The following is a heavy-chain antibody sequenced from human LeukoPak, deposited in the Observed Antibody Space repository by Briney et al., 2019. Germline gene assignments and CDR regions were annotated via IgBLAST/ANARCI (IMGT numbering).Heavy chain of an antibody. CDR2: ISGSGGST. J-gene: IGHJ4*02. D-gene: IGHD6-13*01. CDR1: GFTVSSNY. CDR3: AKDRIAAASGY. Sequence: PGGSLRLSCAASGFTVSSNYMSWVRQAPGKGLEWVSAISGSGGSTYYADSVKGRFTISRDNSKNTLYLQMNSLRAEDTAVYYCAKDRIAAASGYWGQGTLVTVSS. V-gene: IGHV3-23*01.